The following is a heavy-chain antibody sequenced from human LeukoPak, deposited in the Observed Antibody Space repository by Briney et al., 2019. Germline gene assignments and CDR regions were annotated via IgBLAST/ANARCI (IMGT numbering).Heavy chain of an antibody. J-gene: IGHJ3*02. Sequence: SQTLSLTCNVSGGSINSGGSYWSWIRQHPGKGLEWIGYIYYSGGTYYNPSLKSRVTISVDTSKNQFSLELSSVTAADTAVYYCAREAGYSYGDAFDIWGQGTMVTVSS. CDR3: AREAGYSYGDAFDI. D-gene: IGHD5-18*01. V-gene: IGHV4-31*03. CDR1: GGSINSGGSY. CDR2: IYYSGGT.